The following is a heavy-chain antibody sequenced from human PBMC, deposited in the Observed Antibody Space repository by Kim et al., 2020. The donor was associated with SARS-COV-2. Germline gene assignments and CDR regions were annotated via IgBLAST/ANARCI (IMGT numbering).Heavy chain of an antibody. Sequence: FPDSVKGRFPIARDKSKNTLDGQMNSLRAEDTAVYYCTRGAGLRTPHDYWGQGTMVTVSS. V-gene: IGHV3-53*01. CDR3: TRGAGLRTPHDY. D-gene: IGHD3-3*01. J-gene: IGHJ4*02.